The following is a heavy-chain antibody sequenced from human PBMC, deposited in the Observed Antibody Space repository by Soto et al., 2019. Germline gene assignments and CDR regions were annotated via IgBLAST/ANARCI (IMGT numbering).Heavy chain of an antibody. Sequence: QITLKESGPPLVKPTQTLTLTCTFSGFSLSTSGVGVGWIRQPPGKALEWLALIYWDDDKRYSPSLKSRLTITEDPSKTQAVLTMTNMDPVDTATYYCAHPYTYYDILTGYYIVGAFDIWGQGTMVTVSS. CDR2: IYWDDDK. J-gene: IGHJ3*02. CDR3: AHPYTYYDILTGYYIVGAFDI. D-gene: IGHD3-9*01. V-gene: IGHV2-5*02. CDR1: GFSLSTSGVG.